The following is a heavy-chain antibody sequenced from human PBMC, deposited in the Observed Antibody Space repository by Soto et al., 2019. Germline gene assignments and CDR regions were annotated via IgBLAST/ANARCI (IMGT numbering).Heavy chain of an antibody. V-gene: IGHV1-18*01. CDR2: ISAYNGNT. CDR1: GYTFTSYG. J-gene: IGHJ6*02. Sequence: QVQLVQSGAEVKKPGASVKVSCKASGYTFTSYGISWVRQAPGQGLEWMGWISAYNGNTNYAQKLQGRVTMTTDTSTSTAYMELRSLRSDDTAVYYWAREAHRGSYYYYGMDVWGQGTTVTVSS. CDR3: AREAHRGSYYYYGMDV.